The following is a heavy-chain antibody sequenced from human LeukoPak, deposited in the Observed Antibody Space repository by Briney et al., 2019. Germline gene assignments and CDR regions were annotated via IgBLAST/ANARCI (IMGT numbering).Heavy chain of an antibody. V-gene: IGHV3-13*01. D-gene: IGHD1-26*01. CDR3: ARQMTPHGNFDY. CDR1: GFTFSNYA. J-gene: IGHJ4*02. CDR2: IGTAGDT. Sequence: GGSLRLSCAASGFTFSNYAMHWVRQATGKGLEWVSAIGTAGDTFYTGSVKGRFTISRENAKNSLYLQMNSLRAEDTAVYYCARQMTPHGNFDYWGQGTLSPSPQ.